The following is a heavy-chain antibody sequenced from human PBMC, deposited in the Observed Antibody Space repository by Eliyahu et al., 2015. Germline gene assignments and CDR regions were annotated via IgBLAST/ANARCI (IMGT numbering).Heavy chain of an antibody. CDR1: GFXXTTSGVG. Sequence: QITLREAGPTLVKPTQTLTXTCSVXGFXXTTSGVGVAXXRXPPGKALEWLGLIFWNGDKRYSPSLRRKVTISKDTSENQVVLTVTNLDPVDTATYFCAHMFIEPTGFMYYFDYWGRGILVTVSS. D-gene: IGHD1-14*01. V-gene: IGHV2-5*01. J-gene: IGHJ4*02. CDR3: AHMFIEPTGFMYYFDY. CDR2: IFWNGDK.